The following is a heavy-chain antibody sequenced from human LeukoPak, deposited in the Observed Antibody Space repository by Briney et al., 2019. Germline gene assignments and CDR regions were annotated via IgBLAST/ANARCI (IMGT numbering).Heavy chain of an antibody. J-gene: IGHJ5*02. CDR2: ISGSGDNT. CDR3: TRGLGHFDFNSDP. D-gene: IGHD3-3*01. CDR1: GFTFSSYA. V-gene: IGHV3-23*01. Sequence: PGGSLRLSCAASGFTFSSYAMSWVRQAPGKGLEWVSGISGSGDNTYYADSVKGRFTISRDISKSTLYPQMNSLRAEDTAVYYCTRGLGHFDFNSDPWGQGTLVIVSS.